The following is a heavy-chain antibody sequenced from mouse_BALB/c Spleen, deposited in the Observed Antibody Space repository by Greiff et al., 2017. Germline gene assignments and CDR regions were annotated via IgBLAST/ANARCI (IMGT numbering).Heavy chain of an antibody. Sequence: DVKLQESGGGLVQPGGSRKLSCAASGFTFSSFGMHWVRQAPEKGLEWVAYISSGSSTIYYADTVKGRFTISRDNPKNTLFLQMTSLRSEDTAMYYCARSGGYDGFAYWGQGTLVTVSA. CDR2: ISSGSSTI. J-gene: IGHJ3*01. CDR3: ARSGGYDGFAY. D-gene: IGHD2-2*01. CDR1: GFTFSSFG. V-gene: IGHV5-17*02.